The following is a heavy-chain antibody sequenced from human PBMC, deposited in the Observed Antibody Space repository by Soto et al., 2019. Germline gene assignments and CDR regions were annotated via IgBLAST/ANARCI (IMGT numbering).Heavy chain of an antibody. CDR3: ARVLGYCSSTSCRDWYFDL. D-gene: IGHD2-2*01. V-gene: IGHV1-8*01. Sequence: GASVKVSCKASGYTFTSYDINWVRQATGQGLEWMGWMNPNSGNTGYAQKFQGRDTITRNTSISTAYMELSSLRSEDTAVYYCARVLGYCSSTSCRDWYFDLWGRGTLVTVSS. CDR1: GYTFTSYD. CDR2: MNPNSGNT. J-gene: IGHJ2*01.